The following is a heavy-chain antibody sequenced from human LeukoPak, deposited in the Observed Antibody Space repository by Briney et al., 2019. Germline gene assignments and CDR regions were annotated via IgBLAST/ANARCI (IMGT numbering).Heavy chain of an antibody. CDR1: HYSISSGYY. CDR2: IYHGGST. Sequence: SETLSLTCTVSHYSISSGYYWGWIRQPPGKGLEWIGSIYHGGSTYYNPSLKSRVTISVDTSKNQFSLKLSSVTAADTAVYYCARVTLPVVAARFDPWGQGTLVTVSS. J-gene: IGHJ5*02. CDR3: ARVTLPVVAARFDP. D-gene: IGHD2-15*01. V-gene: IGHV4-38-2*02.